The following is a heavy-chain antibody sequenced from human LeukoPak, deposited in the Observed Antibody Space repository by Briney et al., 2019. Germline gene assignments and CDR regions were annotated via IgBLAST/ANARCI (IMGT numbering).Heavy chain of an antibody. V-gene: IGHV3-74*01. CDR3: ARDRPHNWFDP. CDR1: GFTFNNHW. J-gene: IGHJ5*02. CDR2: IDNDGYNA. Sequence: GGSLRLSCAASGFTFNNHWMHWVRQAPGKGLECVSRIDNDGYNAIYADSVKARFTVSRDNAKNTLYLQMNSLRVEDTAVYYCARDRPHNWFDPWGQGTLVTVSS.